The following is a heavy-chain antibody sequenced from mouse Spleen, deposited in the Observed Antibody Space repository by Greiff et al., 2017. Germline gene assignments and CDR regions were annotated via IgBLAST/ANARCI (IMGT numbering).Heavy chain of an antibody. CDR2: IDPSDSYT. CDR1: GYTFTSYW. V-gene: IGHV1-59*01. CDR3: ARDGYYVDWYFDV. Sequence: QVQLQQPGAELVRPGTSVKLSCKASGYTFTSYWMHWVKQRPGQGLEWIGVIDPSDSYTNYNQKFKGKATLTVDTSSSTAYMQLSSLTSEDSAVYYCARDGYYVDWYFDVWGAGTTVTVSS. J-gene: IGHJ1*01. D-gene: IGHD2-3*01.